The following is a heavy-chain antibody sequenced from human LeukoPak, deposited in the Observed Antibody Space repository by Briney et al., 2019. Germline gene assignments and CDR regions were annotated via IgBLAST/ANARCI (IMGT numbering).Heavy chain of an antibody. CDR3: AGSGGLANTGAVFDY. CDR1: GFTVSSNF. V-gene: IGHV3-53*01. J-gene: IGHJ4*02. CDR2: IYSRGGT. D-gene: IGHD3-10*01. Sequence: QPGGSLRLSCAASGFTVSSNFMSWVRQAPGKGLECVSVIYSRGGTYYADSVQGRFTISRDASKNTLFLQMNSLRADDTAVYYCAGSGGLANTGAVFDYWGQGTLVTVSS.